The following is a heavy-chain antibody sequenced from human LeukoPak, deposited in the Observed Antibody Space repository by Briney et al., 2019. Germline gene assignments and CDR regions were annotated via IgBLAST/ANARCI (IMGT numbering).Heavy chain of an antibody. CDR3: ARDRSVNWGYY. CDR2: INPKSGGT. D-gene: IGHD7-27*01. J-gene: IGHJ4*02. Sequence: ASVKVCCKASGSTFTGYYMHGVRQAPGQGLEWMGWINPKSGGTKYAQKFQGRVTMSRDTSISTAYMELSGLRSDDRAAYYCARDRSVNWGYYWGQGTLVTVSS. CDR1: GSTFTGYY. V-gene: IGHV1-2*02.